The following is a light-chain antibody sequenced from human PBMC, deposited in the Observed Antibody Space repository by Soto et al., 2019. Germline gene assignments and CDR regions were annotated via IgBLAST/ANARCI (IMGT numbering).Light chain of an antibody. CDR1: SGDVGVYKF. Sequence: QSALTQPASVSGSPGQSITISCTGTSGDVGVYKFVSWYQQHPGKAPKLIIYEVSNRPSGVSSRFSGSMSGNTASLTISGLQAEDEAYYYCGSYTGTIYVLGTGTKV. CDR2: EVS. V-gene: IGLV2-14*01. J-gene: IGLJ1*01. CDR3: GSYTGTIYV.